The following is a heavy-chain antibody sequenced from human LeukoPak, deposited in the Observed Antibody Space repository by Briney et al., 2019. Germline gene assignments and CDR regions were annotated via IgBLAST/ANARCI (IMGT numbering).Heavy chain of an antibody. Sequence: SETLSLTCTVSGGSISGYYWTWIRQPPGQGLEWIGYIYYSGSTKYNPSLKSRVTLSVDTSKNQFSLKLNSVTAADTAVYYCARESRDVETEGFDYWGQGTLVTVSS. CDR2: IYYSGST. D-gene: IGHD5-24*01. CDR3: ARESRDVETEGFDY. CDR1: GGSISGYY. V-gene: IGHV4-59*01. J-gene: IGHJ4*02.